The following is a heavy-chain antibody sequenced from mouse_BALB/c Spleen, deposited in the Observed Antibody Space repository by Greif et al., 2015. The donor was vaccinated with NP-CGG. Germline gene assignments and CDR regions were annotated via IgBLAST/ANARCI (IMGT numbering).Heavy chain of an antibody. V-gene: IGHV14-3*02. CDR1: GFNIKDTY. J-gene: IGHJ4*01. D-gene: IGHD6-1*01. CDR3: TPGAMDY. Sequence: EVKLVESGAELVKPGASVKLSCTASGFNIKDTYMHWVKQRPEQGLEGIGRIDPANGNTKYDPKFQGKATITADTSSNTAYLQLSSLTSEDTAVYYTTPGAMDYWGQGTSVTVSS. CDR2: IDPANGNT.